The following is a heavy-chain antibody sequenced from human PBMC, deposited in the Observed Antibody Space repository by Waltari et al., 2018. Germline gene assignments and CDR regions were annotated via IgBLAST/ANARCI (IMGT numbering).Heavy chain of an antibody. CDR3: ARDSDVEAAGMSLAY. V-gene: IGHV3-30*04. CDR2: VTFEGRNK. CDR1: GFPFSRYA. D-gene: IGHD6-13*01. J-gene: IGHJ4*02. Sequence: QVQLVESGGGGVQPGTSLRLSCEAGGFPFSRYAMHWVRQAPGKGLEWVAVVTFEGRNKFYADSVKGRFTISRDNSKNTLFLQMKGLRPEDTAVYFCARDSDVEAAGMSLAYWGQGTLVTVSS.